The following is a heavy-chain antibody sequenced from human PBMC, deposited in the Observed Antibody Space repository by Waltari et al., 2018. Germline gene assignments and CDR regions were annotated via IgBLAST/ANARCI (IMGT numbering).Heavy chain of an antibody. J-gene: IGHJ4*02. CDR1: GAPLRGANYY. Sequence: QVQLQESGPGLVKPSQPLSLTFAISGAPLRGANYYWRWIRQPAGKGLEWIGRIYTTGSTNYNPSLKSRVTISIDTSKSQFSLNLDSVTAADTAVYYCARGLGTTNFDVWGQGTLVTASS. CDR2: IYTTGST. V-gene: IGHV4-61*02. CDR3: ARGLGTTNFDV. D-gene: IGHD1-26*01.